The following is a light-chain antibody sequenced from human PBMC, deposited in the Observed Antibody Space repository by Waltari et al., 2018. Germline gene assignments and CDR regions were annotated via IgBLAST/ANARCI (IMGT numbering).Light chain of an antibody. Sequence: DIQMTQSPSSVSASVGDSVTITCRASQGINNWLAWYQQKPGKAPKLLIYTTSTLHKGVPSRFSGSGSGTDFTLTISSLQPEDFATYYCQQLNNFPRTFGQGTKVEIK. V-gene: IGKV1-12*01. CDR2: TTS. CDR1: QGINNW. J-gene: IGKJ1*01. CDR3: QQLNNFPRT.